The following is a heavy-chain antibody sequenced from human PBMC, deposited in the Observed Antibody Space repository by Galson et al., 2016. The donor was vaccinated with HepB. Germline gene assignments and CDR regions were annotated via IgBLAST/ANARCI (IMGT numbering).Heavy chain of an antibody. V-gene: IGHV3-53*01. J-gene: IGHJ6*02. CDR3: ASAYYHSYYYYAMDV. CDR1: GFTVSSTY. Sequence: SLRLSCAASGFTVSSTYMRWVRQAPGKGLEWVAVIDGGGSTYYADSVKGRITISTDGARNTLLLQMQSLRAEDTAIYYCASAYYHSYYYYAMDVWGQGTTVTVSS. CDR2: IDGGGST. D-gene: IGHD3-10*01.